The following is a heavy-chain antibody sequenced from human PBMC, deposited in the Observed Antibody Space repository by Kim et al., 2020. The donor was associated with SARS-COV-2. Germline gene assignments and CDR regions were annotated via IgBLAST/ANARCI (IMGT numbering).Heavy chain of an antibody. Sequence: ANYAQQFKGRVTITADKSTSTAYMELSSLRSEDTAVYYCARGDGRSPFDYWGQGTLVTVSS. CDR3: ARGDGRSPFDY. J-gene: IGHJ4*02. V-gene: IGHV1-69*04. CDR2: A. D-gene: IGHD2-15*01.